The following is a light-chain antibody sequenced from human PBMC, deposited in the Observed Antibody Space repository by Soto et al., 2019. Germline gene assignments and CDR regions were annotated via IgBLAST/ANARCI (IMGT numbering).Light chain of an antibody. J-gene: IGKJ2*01. CDR3: QQYYSTPDT. V-gene: IGKV4-1*01. CDR2: WAS. Sequence: DIVMTQSPDSLAVSLGERATINCKSSQSVLYSSNNKNYLAWYQQKPGQPPKLLIYWASTRESGVPDRFSGSGSGTDFTLTISSLQAEDVAVYYCQQYYSTPDTCGQGNKLEIK. CDR1: QSVLYSSNNKNY.